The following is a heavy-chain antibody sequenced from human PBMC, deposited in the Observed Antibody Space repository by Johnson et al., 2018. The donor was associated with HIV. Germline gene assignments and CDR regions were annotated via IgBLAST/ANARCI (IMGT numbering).Heavy chain of an antibody. Sequence: QVQLVESGGGVVQPGRSLRLSCAASGFTFNSYGMHWVRQAPGKGLEWVAFISYDGSNDYYADSVKGRFTISRDNAKNSLYLQMNSLRAEDTAVYYCARGNYYDSSGYYFRAFDIWGQGTMVTVSS. D-gene: IGHD3-22*01. CDR3: ARGNYYDSSGYYFRAFDI. CDR1: GFTFNSYG. CDR2: ISYDGSND. J-gene: IGHJ3*02. V-gene: IGHV3-30*03.